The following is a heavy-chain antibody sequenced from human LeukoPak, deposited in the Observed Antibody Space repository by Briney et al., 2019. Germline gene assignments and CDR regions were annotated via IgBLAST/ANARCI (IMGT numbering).Heavy chain of an antibody. D-gene: IGHD3-10*01. V-gene: IGHV3-9*01. CDR3: ARDVDLYGSGSYYNDY. CDR2: ISWNSGSI. CDR1: GFTFDDYA. J-gene: IGHJ4*02. Sequence: GGSLRLSCAASGFTFDDYAMHWVQQAPGKALEWVSGISWNSGSIGYADSVKGRFAISRDNAKNSLYLQMNSLRAEDTAVYYCARDVDLYGSGSYYNDYWGQGTLVTVSS.